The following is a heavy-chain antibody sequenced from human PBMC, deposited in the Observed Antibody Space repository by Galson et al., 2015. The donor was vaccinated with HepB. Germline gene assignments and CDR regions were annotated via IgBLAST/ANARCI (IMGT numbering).Heavy chain of an antibody. CDR1: GGTFSSYA. CDR3: ASWTYYDFWSGYKDGRLKKKNYYYGMDV. V-gene: IGHV1-69*13. D-gene: IGHD3-3*01. Sequence: SVKVSCKASGGTFSSYAISWVRQAPGQGLEWMGGIIPIFGTANYAQKFQGRVTITADESTSTAYMELSSLRPEDTAVYYCASWTYYDFWSGYKDGRLKKKNYYYGMDVWGQGTTVTVSS. J-gene: IGHJ6*02. CDR2: IIPIFGTA.